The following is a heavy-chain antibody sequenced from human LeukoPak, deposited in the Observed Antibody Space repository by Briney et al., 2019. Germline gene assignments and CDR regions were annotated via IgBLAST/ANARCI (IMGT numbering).Heavy chain of an antibody. D-gene: IGHD6-19*01. CDR2: IYPGDSDT. CDR1: GYSFTSYW. Sequence: GESLKISCKGSGYSFTSYWIGWVRPMPGKGLEWMGIIYPGDSDTRYSPSFQGQVTLSADKSISTAYLQWSSLKASDTEMYYCARRHWYSSGWYWFDPWGQGTLVTVSS. CDR3: ARRHWYSSGWYWFDP. J-gene: IGHJ5*02. V-gene: IGHV5-51*01.